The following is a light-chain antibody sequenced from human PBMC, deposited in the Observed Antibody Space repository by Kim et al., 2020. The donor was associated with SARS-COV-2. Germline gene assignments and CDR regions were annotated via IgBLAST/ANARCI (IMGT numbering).Light chain of an antibody. CDR1: QSISSS. CDR2: DAS. CDR3: QQSGT. V-gene: IGKV1-5*01. J-gene: IGKJ1*01. Sequence: DIQMTQSPSTLSASVGDRVTITCRASQSISSSLAWYQQKPGKAPKFLIYDASSLESGVPSRFSGSGSGTEFTLTISSLQPDDFATYYCQQSGTFGQGTKVDIK.